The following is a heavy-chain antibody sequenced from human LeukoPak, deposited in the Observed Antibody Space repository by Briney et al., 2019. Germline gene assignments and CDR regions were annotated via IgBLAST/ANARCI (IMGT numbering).Heavy chain of an antibody. CDR1: GFTFGDYA. CDR2: LSGSGGDT. Sequence: GGSLRLSCTASGFTFGDYAMSWVRQAPGKGLKWVSALSGSGGDTYYTDSVKGRFTISRDNSKNTLYLQMNSLRAEDTAVYYCAKLRGSAWFPDCWGQGTLVAVSS. J-gene: IGHJ4*02. V-gene: IGHV3-23*01. CDR3: AKLRGSAWFPDC. D-gene: IGHD6-19*01.